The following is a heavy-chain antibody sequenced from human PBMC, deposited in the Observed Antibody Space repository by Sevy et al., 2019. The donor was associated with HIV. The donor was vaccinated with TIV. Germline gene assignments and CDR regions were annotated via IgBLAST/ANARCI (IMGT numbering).Heavy chain of an antibody. J-gene: IGHJ3*01. CDR2: ISGPGYGT. CDR3: AKELNPALESMLEVNLRSLKGFDV. CDR1: GFTFNTHA. D-gene: IGHD3-22*01. V-gene: IGHV3-23*01. Sequence: GGSLRLSCAASGFTFNTHAMNWVRQAPGKGLERVSVISGPGYGTNYADSVKGRFTISRDNSKNTLYLQMNSLRDDDTAVYYCAKELNPALESMLEVNLRSLKGFDVWGQGTMVTVSS.